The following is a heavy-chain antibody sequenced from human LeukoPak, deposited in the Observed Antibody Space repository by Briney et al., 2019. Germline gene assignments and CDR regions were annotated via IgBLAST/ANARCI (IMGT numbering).Heavy chain of an antibody. Sequence: PSETLSLTCTVSGGSISSYYWSWIRQPPGKGLEWIGYIYYSGRTNYNPSLKSRVTISVDTSKNQFSLRVSSVTAADTAVYYCARHLNNCGDDCYIFDYWGQGTLVTVSS. D-gene: IGHD2-21*01. J-gene: IGHJ4*02. V-gene: IGHV4-59*08. CDR1: GGSISSYY. CDR3: ARHLNNCGDDCYIFDY. CDR2: IYYSGRT.